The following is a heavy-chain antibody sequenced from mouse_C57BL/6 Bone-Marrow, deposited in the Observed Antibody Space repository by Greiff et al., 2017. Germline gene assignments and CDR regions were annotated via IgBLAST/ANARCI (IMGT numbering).Heavy chain of an antibody. CDR3: ARGGGKDYAMDY. CDR1: GFTFSDYY. J-gene: IGHJ4*01. V-gene: IGHV5-16*01. CDR2: INYDGSST. Sequence: DVKLVESEGGLVQPGSSMKLSCTASGFTFSDYYMAWVRQVPEKGLEWVANINYDGSSTYYLDSLKSRFIISRDNAKNILYLQMSSLKSEDTATYYCARGGGKDYAMDYRGQGTSVTVSS.